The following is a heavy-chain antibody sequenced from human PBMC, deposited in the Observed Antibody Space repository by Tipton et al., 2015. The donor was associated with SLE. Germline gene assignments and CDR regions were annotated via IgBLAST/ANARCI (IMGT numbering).Heavy chain of an antibody. CDR3: ATNGHGETYEFFTEYLRH. CDR1: GGSITNHH. CDR2: IHYSGTT. V-gene: IGHV4-59*08. D-gene: IGHD5-12*01. J-gene: IGHJ1*01. Sequence: TLSLTCTVSGGSITNHHWYWIRQPPGKGLEWLGYIHYSGTTHDNPSLKSRASISADASKNHFSLKLNSVTAADTAVYYCATNGHGETYEFFTEYLRHWGQGTLVTVSS.